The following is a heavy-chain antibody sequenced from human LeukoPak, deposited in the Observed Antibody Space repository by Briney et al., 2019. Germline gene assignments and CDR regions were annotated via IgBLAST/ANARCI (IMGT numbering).Heavy chain of an antibody. D-gene: IGHD3-10*01. V-gene: IGHV3-30-3*01. CDR2: ISYDGSNK. CDR1: GFTFSSYA. CDR3: ARDPPHYGSGSNYFDY. Sequence: GGSLTLSCAASGFTFSSYAMHWVRQPPGKGLEWVAVISYDGSNKYYADSVKSRFTNSRDNSKNTLYLQMNSLRAEDTAVYYCARDPPHYGSGSNYFDYWGQGTLVTVSS. J-gene: IGHJ4*02.